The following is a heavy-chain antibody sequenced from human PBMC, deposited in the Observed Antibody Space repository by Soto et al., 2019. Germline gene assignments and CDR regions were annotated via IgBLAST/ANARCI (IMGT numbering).Heavy chain of an antibody. D-gene: IGHD2-15*01. V-gene: IGHV3-30-3*01. CDR1: GFTFSSYA. CDR3: ARDRYCSGGSCYGDAFDI. J-gene: IGHJ3*02. CDR2: ISYDGSNK. Sequence: GGSLRLSCAASGFTFSSYAMHWVRQAPGKGLEWVAVISYDGSNKYYADSVKGRFTISRDNSKNTLYLQMNSLRAEDTAVYYCARDRYCSGGSCYGDAFDIWGQGTMVTVS.